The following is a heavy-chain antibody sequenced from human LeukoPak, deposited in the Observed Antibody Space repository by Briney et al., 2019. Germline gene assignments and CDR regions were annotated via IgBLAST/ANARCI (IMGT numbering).Heavy chain of an antibody. J-gene: IGHJ5*02. CDR2: IIPIFGTA. CDR3: AREGRIAAAGTYFWFDP. V-gene: IGHV1-69*13. D-gene: IGHD6-13*01. Sequence: ASVKVPCKASGGTFSSYAISWVRQAPGQGLEWMGGIIPIFGTANYAQKFQGRVTITADESTSTAYMELSSLRSEDTAVYYCAREGRIAAAGTYFWFDPWGQGTLVTVSS. CDR1: GGTFSSYA.